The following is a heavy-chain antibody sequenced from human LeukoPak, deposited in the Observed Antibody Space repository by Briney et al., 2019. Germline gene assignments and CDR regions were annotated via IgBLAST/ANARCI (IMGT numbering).Heavy chain of an antibody. V-gene: IGHV3-7*01. J-gene: IGHJ4*02. Sequence: PGGSLRLSCAASGFTFSRSRMTWVRQTPGKGPELVAHINPDGNEQFYMDPVKGRFSITRDNAANSVYLQMNSLRVEDTALYYCARAGVGVTILDYWGQGTLVTVSS. D-gene: IGHD3-10*01. CDR1: GFTFSRSR. CDR3: ARAGVGVTILDY. CDR2: INPDGNEQ.